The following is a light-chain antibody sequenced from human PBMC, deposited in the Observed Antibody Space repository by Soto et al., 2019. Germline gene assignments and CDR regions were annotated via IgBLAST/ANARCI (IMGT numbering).Light chain of an antibody. CDR3: EQYGRLPLP. CDR2: GAS. V-gene: IGKV3-20*01. Sequence: EIVWTQSPGTLSLSPGERATLSCRASQSVSTSYLAWYRQKRGQAPRLLIYGASSSATGIPDRFSGSGSGTALTLTISRLEPEYFAVYYCEQYGRLPLPFGPGPKVHIK. J-gene: IGKJ3*01. CDR1: QSVSTSY.